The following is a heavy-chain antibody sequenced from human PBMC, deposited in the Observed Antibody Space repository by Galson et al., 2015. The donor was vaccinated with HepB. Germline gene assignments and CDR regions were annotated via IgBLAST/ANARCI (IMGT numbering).Heavy chain of an antibody. CDR1: GFSFTNYG. J-gene: IGHJ4*02. D-gene: IGHD6-13*01. CDR2: ISSDGSKS. CDR3: AKGGIAATTN. V-gene: IGHV3-30*18. Sequence: SLRLSCAASGFSFTNYGMHWARPGPGKGLEWVAVISSDGSKSNFAASVKGRFTISRDNSKNTVYLQMSSLRPEDTALYYCAKGGIAATTNWGQGTLVTVSS.